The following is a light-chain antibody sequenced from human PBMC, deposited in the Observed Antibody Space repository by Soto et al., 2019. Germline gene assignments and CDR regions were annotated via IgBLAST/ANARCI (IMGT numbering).Light chain of an antibody. CDR1: QSVSSN. CDR2: AAS. Sequence: ERVMTQSPATLSVSPGERATLSCRASQSVSSNLAWYQQKPGQAPRLLIYAASTRATGIPARFGGSGSGTEFTLTISSLQSEDFAVYYCQQYNNWPQTFGQGTKVEIK. CDR3: QQYNNWPQT. V-gene: IGKV3-15*01. J-gene: IGKJ2*01.